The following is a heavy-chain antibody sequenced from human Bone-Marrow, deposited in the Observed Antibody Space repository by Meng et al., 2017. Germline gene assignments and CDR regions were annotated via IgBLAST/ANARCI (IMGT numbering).Heavy chain of an antibody. CDR2: IIPIFGTA. J-gene: IGHJ3*02. V-gene: IGHV1-69*13. D-gene: IGHD3-22*01. CDR1: GGTFSSYA. Sequence: SVKVSCKASGGTFSSYAISWVRQAPGQGLEWMGGIIPIFGTANYAQKFQGRVTITADESTSTAYMELSSLKTEDTAVYYCTRDRRVPYYYDSSGYSAFDSPAFDIWGQGTMVTVSS. CDR3: TRDRRVPYYYDSSGYSAFDSPAFDI.